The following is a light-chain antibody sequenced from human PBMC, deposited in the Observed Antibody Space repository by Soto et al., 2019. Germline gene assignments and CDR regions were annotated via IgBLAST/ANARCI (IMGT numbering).Light chain of an antibody. V-gene: IGKV1-33*01. CDR1: QDIRNH. CDR2: DAS. CDR3: LQFDSLPIT. J-gene: IGKJ4*01. Sequence: DIQMTQSPSSLSASVGDRVIITCQASQDIRNHLNWYQQKPGKAPKLLIYDASNLETGVPPRFSGGGSGTEFSCTISSLQSEDIATYYCLQFDSLPITFGGGTKVDIK.